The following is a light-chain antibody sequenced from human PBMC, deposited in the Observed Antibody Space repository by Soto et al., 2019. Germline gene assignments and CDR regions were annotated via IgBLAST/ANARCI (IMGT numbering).Light chain of an antibody. J-gene: IGKJ4*01. Sequence: AIEMTQSPSSLSVSVGDRVTITCRASQGIRHDLGWYRQKPGKAPELLIYAASILQSGVPSRFSGSGSGTDFTLTITSLQPEDFAIYYCLQDYTYPRTFGGGTKVDIK. CDR2: AAS. CDR3: LQDYTYPRT. V-gene: IGKV1-6*01. CDR1: QGIRHD.